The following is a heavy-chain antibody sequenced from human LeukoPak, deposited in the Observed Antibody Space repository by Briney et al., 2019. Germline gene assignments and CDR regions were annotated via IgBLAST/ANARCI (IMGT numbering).Heavy chain of an antibody. CDR2: INHSGST. Sequence: PSETLSLTCAVYGGSFSGYYWSWIRQPPGKGLEWIGEINHSGSTNYNPSLKSRVTISVDTSKNQFSLKLSSVTAADTAVYYCARQRGSSLDWFDPWGQGTLVTVSS. CDR3: ARQRGSSLDWFDP. D-gene: IGHD6-13*01. V-gene: IGHV4-34*01. CDR1: GGSFSGYY. J-gene: IGHJ5*02.